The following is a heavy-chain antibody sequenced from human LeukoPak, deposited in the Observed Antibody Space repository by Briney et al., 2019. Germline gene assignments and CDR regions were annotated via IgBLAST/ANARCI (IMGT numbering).Heavy chain of an antibody. Sequence: PGGSLRLSCAASGFTFSNYWMSWVRQAPGKGLEWVANIKQDGSEKYYVDSVKGRFTISRDNAKNSLYLQMNSLRAEDTAVYYCARVAGGIAVAGGFDYWGQGTLVTVSA. V-gene: IGHV3-7*01. J-gene: IGHJ4*02. CDR1: GFTFSNYW. D-gene: IGHD6-19*01. CDR2: IKQDGSEK. CDR3: ARVAGGIAVAGGFDY.